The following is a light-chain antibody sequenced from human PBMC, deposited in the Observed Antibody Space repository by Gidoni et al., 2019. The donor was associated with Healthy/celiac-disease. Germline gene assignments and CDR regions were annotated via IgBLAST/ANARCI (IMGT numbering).Light chain of an antibody. V-gene: IGKV3-20*01. CDR2: GAS. CDR1: QSVSSSY. Sequence: VLTQSPGTLSLTAGERATLSCRASQSVSSSYLDWYQQKPGQAPRLLIYGASSRASGIPDRFSGSGSGTDFTLTISRLEPEDFAVYYCQQYGSSPLTFGQGTKLEIK. CDR3: QQYGSSPLT. J-gene: IGKJ2*01.